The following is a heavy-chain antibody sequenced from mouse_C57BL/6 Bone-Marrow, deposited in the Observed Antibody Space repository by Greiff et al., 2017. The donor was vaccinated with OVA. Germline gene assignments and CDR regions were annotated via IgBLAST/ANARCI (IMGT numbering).Heavy chain of an antibody. CDR3: ARRGIYYDYDVGDYAMDY. CDR1: GFTFSSYG. Sequence: EVHLVESGGDLVKPGGSLKLSCAASGFTFSSYGMSWVRQTPDKRLEWVATISSGGSYTYYPDSGKGRFTISRDNAKNTLYLQMSSLKSEDTAMYYCARRGIYYDYDVGDYAMDYWGQGTSVTVSS. J-gene: IGHJ4*01. CDR2: ISSGGSYT. V-gene: IGHV5-6*01. D-gene: IGHD2-4*01.